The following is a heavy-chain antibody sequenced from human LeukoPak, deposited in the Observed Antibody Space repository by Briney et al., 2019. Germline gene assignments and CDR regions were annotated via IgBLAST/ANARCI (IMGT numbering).Heavy chain of an antibody. CDR2: IYPGDSDT. CDR1: GYSFTTYW. J-gene: IGHJ4*02. CDR3: ARHSVPTYYYDSTASRAADY. Sequence: GESLKISCKGSGYSFTTYWIGWVRQMPGKGLEWMRIIYPGDSDTRYSPSFQGQVTISADRAINTAYLQWSSLKASDTAMYYCARHSVPTYYYDSTASRAADYWGQGTLVTVSS. D-gene: IGHD3-22*01. V-gene: IGHV5-51*01.